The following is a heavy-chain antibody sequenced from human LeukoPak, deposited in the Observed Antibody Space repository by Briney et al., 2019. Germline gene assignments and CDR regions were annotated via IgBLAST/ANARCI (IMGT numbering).Heavy chain of an antibody. CDR3: ARGGYSYGPFDY. V-gene: IGHV5-51*01. Sequence: GESLKISCKGSGYNFTTYWIGWVRQMPGKGLEWMGIIYPADSDTRYSPSFQGQVTISADKSIRTAYLQWSSLKGSDTAIYYCARGGYSYGPFDYWGQGTLVTVSS. CDR1: GYNFTTYW. CDR2: IYPADSDT. D-gene: IGHD5-18*01. J-gene: IGHJ4*02.